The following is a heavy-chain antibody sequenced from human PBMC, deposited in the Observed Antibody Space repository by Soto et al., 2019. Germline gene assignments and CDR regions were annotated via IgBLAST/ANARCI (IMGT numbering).Heavy chain of an antibody. J-gene: IGHJ4*02. V-gene: IGHV4-39*07. Sequence: PSETLSLTCTVSRGSISSGTNYWAWIRQPPGKGLEWIANIYHSGSTFYNPSLKSRVTISVDKPKNQLSLKLMSVTAADTAVYYCARDYDGFDYWGPGILVTVSS. CDR1: RGSISSGTNY. D-gene: IGHD3-16*01. CDR3: ARDYDGFDY. CDR2: IYHSGST.